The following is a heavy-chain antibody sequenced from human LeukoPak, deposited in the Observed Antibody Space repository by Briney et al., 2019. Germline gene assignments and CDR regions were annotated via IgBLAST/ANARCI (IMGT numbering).Heavy chain of an antibody. Sequence: GGSLRLSCAASGFTFSDYYMSWIRQAPGKGLEWVSYISSSGSTIYYADSVKGRFTISRDNAKNSLYLQMNSLRAEDTAVYYCASHYDSRVYYYYMDVWGKGTTVTVSS. V-gene: IGHV3-11*04. J-gene: IGHJ6*03. CDR3: ASHYDSRVYYYYMDV. CDR1: GFTFSDYY. D-gene: IGHD3-22*01. CDR2: ISSSGSTI.